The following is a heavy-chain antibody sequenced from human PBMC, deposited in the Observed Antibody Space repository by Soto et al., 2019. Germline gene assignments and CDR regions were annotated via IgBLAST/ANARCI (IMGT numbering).Heavy chain of an antibody. CDR3: ARDLASVDY. CDR1: GYTFTHYY. CDR2: INPASGST. J-gene: IGHJ4*02. V-gene: IGHV1-46*01. Sequence: QVQLVQSGAEVKKPGASVKLSCRTSGYTFTHYYILWVRQAPGQGLEWLAIINPASGSTNYAQDFQGRVTVTMDTYTTTFYMELIGLRAEDTAIFYCARDLASVDYWGQGTLVTVSS. D-gene: IGHD3-3*02.